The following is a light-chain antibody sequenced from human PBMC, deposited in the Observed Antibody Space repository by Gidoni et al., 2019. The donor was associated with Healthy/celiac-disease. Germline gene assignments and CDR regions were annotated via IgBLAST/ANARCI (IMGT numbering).Light chain of an antibody. CDR2: AAS. V-gene: IGKV1-6*01. CDR1: QGIRND. CDR3: LQDYKYPFT. J-gene: IGKJ3*01. Sequence: AIQMTQSPSPLSASVGDRVTITCRACQGIRNDVGWYQQKTGKAPNLLIYAASSLQSGVPSRFSGSGSGTHLTLTIIRLHPEFFALYYCLQDYKYPFTFXPXTKVDIK.